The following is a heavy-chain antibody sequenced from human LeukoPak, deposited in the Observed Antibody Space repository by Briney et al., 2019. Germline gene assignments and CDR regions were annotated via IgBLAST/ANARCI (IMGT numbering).Heavy chain of an antibody. Sequence: GALRLSCAASGFTFSSYGMHWVRQAPGKGLEWVAVIWYDGSNKYYADSVKGRFTISRDNSKNTLYLQMNSLRAEDTAVYYCARNPKYYDFWSGYRYYYYYYGMDVWGQGTTVTVSS. CDR1: GFTFSSYG. CDR2: IWYDGSNK. D-gene: IGHD3-3*01. V-gene: IGHV3-33*01. J-gene: IGHJ6*02. CDR3: ARNPKYYDFWSGYRYYYYYYGMDV.